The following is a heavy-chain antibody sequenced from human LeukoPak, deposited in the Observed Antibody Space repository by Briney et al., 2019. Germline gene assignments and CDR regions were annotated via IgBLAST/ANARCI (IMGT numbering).Heavy chain of an antibody. CDR1: GYTFTSYD. Sequence: ASVKVSCKASGYTFTSYDINWVRQASGQGLEWMGWMNPNSGNTGYARKFQGRVTMTRSTSISTAYMELSSLTSEDTAVYYCAGDFGGTINVFDYWGQGTLVTVSS. CDR3: AGDFGGTINVFDY. V-gene: IGHV1-8*01. D-gene: IGHD1-7*01. J-gene: IGHJ4*02. CDR2: MNPNSGNT.